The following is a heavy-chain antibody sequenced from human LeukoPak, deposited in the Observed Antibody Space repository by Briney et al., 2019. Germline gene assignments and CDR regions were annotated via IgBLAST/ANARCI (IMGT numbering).Heavy chain of an antibody. V-gene: IGHV4-34*01. CDR3: ARVDYYGSGSYYNRNWFDP. CDR1: GGSFSGYY. CDR2: INHSGST. Sequence: SETLSLTCAVYGGSFSGYYWSWIRQPPGKGLEWIGEINHSGSTNYNPSLKSRVTISVDTSKNQFSLKLSSVTAAATAVYYCARVDYYGSGSYYNRNWFDPWGQGTLVTVSS. D-gene: IGHD3-10*01. J-gene: IGHJ5*02.